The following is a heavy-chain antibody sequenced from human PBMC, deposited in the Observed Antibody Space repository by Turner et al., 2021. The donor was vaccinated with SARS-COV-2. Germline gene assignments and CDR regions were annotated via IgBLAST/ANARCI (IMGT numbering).Heavy chain of an antibody. J-gene: IGHJ4*02. CDR3: ARGVTVAGITPFGY. CDR2: INRDGSST. V-gene: IGHV3-74*01. D-gene: IGHD6-19*01. CDR1: GFTFSSYW. Sequence: VQLVESGGGLVQPGGSLRLSCAASGFTFSSYWMHWVRQAPGKGLVWVSRINRDGSSTSDADSVKGRFTVSRENAKNTLYLQMNSLRAEDTAVYYCARGVTVAGITPFGYWGQGTLVTVSS.